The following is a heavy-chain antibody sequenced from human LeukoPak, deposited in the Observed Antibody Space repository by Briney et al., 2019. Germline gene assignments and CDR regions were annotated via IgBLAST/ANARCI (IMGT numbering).Heavy chain of an antibody. Sequence: PGGSLRLSCAASGFTFSDYYMSWIRHAPGKGPELVSYISSSGSTIYYADSVKGRFTISRDNAKNSLYLQMNSLRAEDTAVYYCARDPKFFVTMVRGGPNWFDPWGQGTLVTVSS. CDR1: GFTFSDYY. CDR3: ARDPKFFVTMVRGGPNWFDP. J-gene: IGHJ5*02. V-gene: IGHV3-11*01. D-gene: IGHD3-10*01. CDR2: ISSSGSTI.